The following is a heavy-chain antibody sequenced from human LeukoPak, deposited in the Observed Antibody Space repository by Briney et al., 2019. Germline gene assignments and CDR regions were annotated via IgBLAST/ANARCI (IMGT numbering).Heavy chain of an antibody. D-gene: IGHD1-26*01. Sequence: ASVTVSCKTSGYTFTTYGISWVRQAPGQGLEWMGWITGYNANTNYAQKFQGRVTMTIDTSTTTVYMELSSLKSDDTAVYFCARHTSGIYIPDGALEIWGQGTMVTVSS. CDR2: ITGYNANT. J-gene: IGHJ3*02. CDR1: GYTFTTYG. CDR3: ARHTSGIYIPDGALEI. V-gene: IGHV1-18*01.